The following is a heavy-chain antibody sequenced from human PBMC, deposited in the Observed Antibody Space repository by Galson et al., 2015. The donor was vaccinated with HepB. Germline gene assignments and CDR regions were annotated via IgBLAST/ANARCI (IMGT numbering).Heavy chain of an antibody. CDR3: ARDEAQWLVRPTYNWFDP. D-gene: IGHD6-19*01. J-gene: IGHJ5*02. CDR1: GFTFSSYA. Sequence: SLRLSCAASGFTFSSYAMHWVRQAPGKGLEWVAVISYDGSNKYYADSVKGRFTISRDNSKNTLYLQMNSLRAEDTAVYYCARDEAQWLVRPTYNWFDPWGQGTLVTVSS. CDR2: ISYDGSNK. V-gene: IGHV3-30-3*01.